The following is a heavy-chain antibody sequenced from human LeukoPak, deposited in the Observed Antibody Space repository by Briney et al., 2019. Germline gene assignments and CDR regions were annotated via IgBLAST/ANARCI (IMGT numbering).Heavy chain of an antibody. J-gene: IGHJ4*02. V-gene: IGHV3-23*01. D-gene: IGHD1-26*01. CDR1: GFTFSSCA. Sequence: GGSLRLSCAASGFTFSSCAMSWVRQAPGKGQEWVSTIIDSGNSIYYADSVEGRFTISRDNSKDTLYLQMDSLRAGDTAVYYCAKDPIFSGSYGVFDSWGQGTLVTVSS. CDR2: IIDSGNSI. CDR3: AKDPIFSGSYGVFDS.